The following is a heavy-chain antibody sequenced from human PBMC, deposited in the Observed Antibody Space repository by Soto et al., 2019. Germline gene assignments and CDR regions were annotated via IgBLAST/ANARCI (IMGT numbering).Heavy chain of an antibody. CDR3: ARAGFITVSGSPRADY. V-gene: IGHV3-33*01. CDR1: GFTFSSYG. CDR2: IWYDGSNK. J-gene: IGHJ4*02. D-gene: IGHD3-22*01. Sequence: GGSLRLSCAASGFTFSSYGMHWVRQAPGKGLEWVAVIWYDGSNKYYADSVKGRFTISRDNSKNTLYLQMNSLRAEDTAVYYCARAGFITVSGSPRADYGGQGARVTVS.